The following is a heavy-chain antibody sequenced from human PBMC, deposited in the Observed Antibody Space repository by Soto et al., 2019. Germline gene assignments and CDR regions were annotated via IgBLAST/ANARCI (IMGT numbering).Heavy chain of an antibody. CDR1: GLTFSSYA. Sequence: EVQLLESGGGLVQPGGSLRLSCAASGLTFSSYAMSWVRQAPGKGLEWVSVISRGGGRTYYADSVKGRFTVSRDKSKKSLFLQMNRLRAEDSDLYYCAMIPPASDSYDVIGYKWYFDFGGLGTLFTVSS. D-gene: IGHD3-9*01. CDR3: AMIPPASDSYDVIGYKWYFDF. V-gene: IGHV3-23*01. CDR2: ISRGGGRT. J-gene: IGHJ2*01.